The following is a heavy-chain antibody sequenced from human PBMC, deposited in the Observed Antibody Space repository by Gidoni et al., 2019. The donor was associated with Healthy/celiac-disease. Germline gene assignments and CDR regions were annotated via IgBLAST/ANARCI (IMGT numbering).Heavy chain of an antibody. D-gene: IGHD1-20*01. CDR3: ARPRDKAAPWYNDY. Sequence: EVQLVESGGGLVTPGGSLRLSCAASGFTFSSYSMNWVRQAPGKGLEWVSSISSSSSYIYYADSVKGRFTSSRDNAKNSLYLQMNSLRAEDTAVDYCARPRDKAAPWYNDYWGQGTLVTVSS. CDR1: GFTFSSYS. J-gene: IGHJ4*02. CDR2: ISSSSSYI. V-gene: IGHV3-21*01.